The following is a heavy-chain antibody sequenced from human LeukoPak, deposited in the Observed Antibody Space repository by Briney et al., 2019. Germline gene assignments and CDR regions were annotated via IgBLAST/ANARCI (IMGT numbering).Heavy chain of an antibody. V-gene: IGHV3-7*05. CDR2: IRQDGSEK. Sequence: GGSLRLSCEGSGFTFSSYWMSWVRQAPGKGLEWVANIRQDGSEKYYVDSVKGRLTISRDNAKNSLFLQMNSLRADDTAVYYCASGGSYFGYWGQGTLVTVSS. CDR3: ASGGSYFGY. J-gene: IGHJ4*02. CDR1: GFTFSSYW.